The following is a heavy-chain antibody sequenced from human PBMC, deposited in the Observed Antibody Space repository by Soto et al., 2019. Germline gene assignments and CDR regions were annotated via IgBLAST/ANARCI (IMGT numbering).Heavy chain of an antibody. CDR1: GFGINTYA. J-gene: IGHJ4*01. Sequence: PGRSLNLSCAVSGFGINTYAMRCVRQAPGKGLEWVSGISDRGGGTYYADSMKGRFTISRDNSKNTVYLQMNSLRAEDTAVYCCSSPVDTAKVTDEWGQGTRV. CDR3: SSPVDTAKVTDE. D-gene: IGHD5-18*01. V-gene: IGHV3-23*01. CDR2: ISDRGGGT.